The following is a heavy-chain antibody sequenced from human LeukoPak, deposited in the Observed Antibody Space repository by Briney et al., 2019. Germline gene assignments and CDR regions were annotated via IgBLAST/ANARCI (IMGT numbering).Heavy chain of an antibody. J-gene: IGHJ3*02. Sequence: SETLSLTCTVSGGSISSYYWSWIRQPPGKGLEWIGYIYYSGSTNYNPSLKSRVTISVDTSKNQFSLKLSSVTAADTAAYYCARSGYYDFWSGYSDAFDIWGQGTMVTVSS. D-gene: IGHD3-3*01. V-gene: IGHV4-59*01. CDR2: IYYSGST. CDR1: GGSISSYY. CDR3: ARSGYYDFWSGYSDAFDI.